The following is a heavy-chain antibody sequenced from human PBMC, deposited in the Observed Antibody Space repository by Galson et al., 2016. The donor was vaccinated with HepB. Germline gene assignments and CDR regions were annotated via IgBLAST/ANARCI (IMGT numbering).Heavy chain of an antibody. Sequence: SVKVSCKASGYTFTTYDFNWVRQATGQGLEWMGWINPNTGNTGYAQKFQGRLTMTRSASMDTTYMVMSSLESEDTAVYFVARAAGAGVTSTTYYFDYWGQGTLVTVSS. V-gene: IGHV1-8*01. J-gene: IGHJ4*02. CDR3: ARAAGAGVTSTTYYFDY. D-gene: IGHD4-11*01. CDR2: INPNTGNT. CDR1: GYTFTTYD.